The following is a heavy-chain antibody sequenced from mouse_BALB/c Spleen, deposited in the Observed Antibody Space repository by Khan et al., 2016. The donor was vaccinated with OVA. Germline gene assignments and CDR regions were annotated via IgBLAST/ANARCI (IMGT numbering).Heavy chain of an antibody. V-gene: IGHV3-2*02. D-gene: IGHD1-1*01. CDR1: GYSITSDYA. Sequence: EVQLQESGPGLVKPSQSLSLTCTVTGYSITSDYAWNWIRQFPGNKLEWMGYISYSGRTSYNPSLKSRISITRDTSRNQFFLHVNSETTEDTATYYCARSVTITTVVATDFDYWGQGTTLTVSS. CDR3: ARSVTITTVVATDFDY. J-gene: IGHJ2*01. CDR2: ISYSGRT.